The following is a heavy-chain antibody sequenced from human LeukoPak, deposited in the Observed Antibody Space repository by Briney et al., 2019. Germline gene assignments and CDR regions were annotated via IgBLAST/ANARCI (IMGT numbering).Heavy chain of an antibody. CDR2: IRYDGSYK. CDR3: AKAGSSGYSYYYYYYMDV. J-gene: IGHJ6*03. D-gene: IGHD3-22*01. V-gene: IGHV3-30*02. CDR1: GFTFSSYG. Sequence: GGSLRLSCAPSGFTFSSYGMHWVRQAPGKGLEWVAFIRYDGSYKYYADSVKGRFTISRDNSKNTLYLQMNSLRAEDTAVYYCAKAGSSGYSYYYYYYMDVWGKGTTVTISS.